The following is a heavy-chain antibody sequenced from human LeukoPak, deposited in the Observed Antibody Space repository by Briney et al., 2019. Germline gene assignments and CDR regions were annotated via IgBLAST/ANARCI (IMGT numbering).Heavy chain of an antibody. D-gene: IGHD4-17*01. J-gene: IGHJ4*02. CDR3: ARVGTVTNFDY. CDR2: ISYDGSNK. V-gene: IGHV3-30*04. CDR1: GFTFSSYA. Sequence: GGSLRLSCAASGFTFSSYAMHWVRQAPGKGLEWVAVISYDGSNKYYADSVKGRFTISRDNSKNTLSLQMNSLRPEDTAVYYCARVGTVTNFDYWGQGTLVTVSS.